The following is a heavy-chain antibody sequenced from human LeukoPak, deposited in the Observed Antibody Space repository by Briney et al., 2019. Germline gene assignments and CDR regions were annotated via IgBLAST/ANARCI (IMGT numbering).Heavy chain of an antibody. J-gene: IGHJ4*02. V-gene: IGHV4-30-2*01. CDR1: GGSISSGGYS. D-gene: IGHD3-10*01. CDR3: ARHQSSGTYYGPPHY. Sequence: PSHTLSLTCAVSGGSISSGGYSWSWIRQPPGKGLEWIGYIYHSGSTYYNPSLKSRVTISVDRSKNQFSLNLSSVTAADTAVYYCARHQSSGTYYGPPHYWGQGILVTVSS. CDR2: IYHSGST.